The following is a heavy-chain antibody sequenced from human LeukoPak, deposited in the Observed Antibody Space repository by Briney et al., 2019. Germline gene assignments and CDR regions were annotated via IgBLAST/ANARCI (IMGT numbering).Heavy chain of an antibody. D-gene: IGHD2-2*01. CDR1: GFTLSGLW. V-gene: IGHV3-74*01. Sequence: GGSLRLSCVASGFTLSGLWMHWVRQAPGKGLEWVSRMNSGGSTTTYADSVKGRFTISRDNAKNTLFLQMNSLTVEDTAVYYCASKYCSSTSCYLDYWGQGTLVTVSS. CDR3: ASKYCSSTSCYLDY. CDR2: MNSGGSTT. J-gene: IGHJ4*02.